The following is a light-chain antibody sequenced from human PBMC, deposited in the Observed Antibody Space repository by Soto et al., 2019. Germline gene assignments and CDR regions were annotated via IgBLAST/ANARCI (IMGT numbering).Light chain of an antibody. Sequence: VLTHSPATLSVSPLERSALSCRASQSVSSNLAWYQQKPGQAPRLLIYDASTRATAVPARFTASGSGTEFTLTISSLQSEDFAVYYCQQYNNWPRTFGQGTKVDI. J-gene: IGKJ1*01. CDR3: QQYNNWPRT. CDR2: DAS. CDR1: QSVSSN. V-gene: IGKV3-15*01.